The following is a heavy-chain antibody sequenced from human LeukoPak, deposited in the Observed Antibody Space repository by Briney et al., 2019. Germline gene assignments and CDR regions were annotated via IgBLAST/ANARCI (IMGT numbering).Heavy chain of an antibody. J-gene: IGHJ4*02. V-gene: IGHV3-7*01. CDR3: AREEDNGWDY. CDR2: IKEDGSKE. Sequence: GSLRLSCVPSGFIFDNYWMNWARQAPGPGLEWVANIKEDGSKENYVDSVKGRFTISRDSAKNSLYLEMNSLRAEDTAVYFCAREEDNGWDYWGQGTLVTVSS. CDR1: GFIFDNYW. D-gene: IGHD6-19*01.